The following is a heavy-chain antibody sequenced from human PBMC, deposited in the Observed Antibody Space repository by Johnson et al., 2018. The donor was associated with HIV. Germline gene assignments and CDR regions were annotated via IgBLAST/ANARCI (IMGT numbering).Heavy chain of an antibody. CDR3: ARALRTALGSPWNGSYDAFDI. V-gene: IGHV3-20*04. J-gene: IGHJ3*02. CDR1: GFTFDAYG. Sequence: VQLVESGGGVVRPGGSLRLSCAASGFTFDAYGISWVRQAPGMGLEWVAGITWTGGSTGYADSVEGRFTISRVNAKNSLYVQMNILRAGDTAVYYCARALRTALGSPWNGSYDAFDIWGQGTMVTVSS. CDR2: ITWTGGST. D-gene: IGHD1-1*01.